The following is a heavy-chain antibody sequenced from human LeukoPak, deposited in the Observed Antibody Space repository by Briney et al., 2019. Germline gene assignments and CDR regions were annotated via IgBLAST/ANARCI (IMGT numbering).Heavy chain of an antibody. CDR2: INHSGST. CDR3: ARERRYYYGSGKRYGMDV. V-gene: IGHV4-34*01. Sequence: SETLSLTCAVYGDSFSGYYWSWLPQPPGKGLEWLGEINHSGSTNYNRSLKSRVTISVDTSKNQFSLKLSSVTAADTAVYYCARERRYYYGSGKRYGMDVWGKGTTVTVSS. D-gene: IGHD3-10*01. J-gene: IGHJ6*04. CDR1: GDSFSGYY.